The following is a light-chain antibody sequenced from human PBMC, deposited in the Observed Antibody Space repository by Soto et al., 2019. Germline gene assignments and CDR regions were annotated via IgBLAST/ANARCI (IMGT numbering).Light chain of an antibody. Sequence: DIQLTQSPSSLPASLGDRVTITCQASQDISNYLNWYQQKPGKAPELLINDASNLEMGVPSRFSGSGSGTDFTLTISSLQPEDFATYYCQQSYSNPWTFGQGTKV. CDR3: QQSYSNPWT. V-gene: IGKV1-39*01. J-gene: IGKJ1*01. CDR2: DAS. CDR1: QDISNY.